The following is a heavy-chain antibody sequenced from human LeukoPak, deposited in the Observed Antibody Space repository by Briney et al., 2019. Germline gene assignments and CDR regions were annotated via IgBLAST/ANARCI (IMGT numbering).Heavy chain of an antibody. CDR3: AKGQTF. J-gene: IGHJ4*02. V-gene: IGHV3-23*01. CDR2: ISASGADT. CDR1: GFIFANYA. Sequence: PGGSLRLSCTTSGFIFANYAMAWVRQSPGKGLEWVSTISASGADTYYADSVRGRFTISRDNSKNILYLQMDSLRAEDTAVYYCAKGQTFWGQGTLVTVSS.